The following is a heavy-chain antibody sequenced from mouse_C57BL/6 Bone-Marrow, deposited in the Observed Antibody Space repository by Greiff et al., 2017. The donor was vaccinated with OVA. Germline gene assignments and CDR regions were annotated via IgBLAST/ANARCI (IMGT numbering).Heavy chain of an antibody. V-gene: IGHV5-4*01. J-gene: IGHJ3*01. CDR2: ISDGGSYT. CDR1: GFTFSSYA. CDR3: ARDPYDKGPWFAY. D-gene: IGHD2-3*01. Sequence: EVKLVESGGGLVKPGGSLKLSCAASGFTFSSYAMSCVRQTPEKRLEWVATISDGGSYTYYPDNVKGRFTISRDNAKNNLYLQMSHLKSEDTAMYYCARDPYDKGPWFAYWGQGTLVTVSA.